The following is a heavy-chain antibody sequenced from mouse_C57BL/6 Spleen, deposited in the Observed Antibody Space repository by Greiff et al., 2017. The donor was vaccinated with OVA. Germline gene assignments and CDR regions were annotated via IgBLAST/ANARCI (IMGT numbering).Heavy chain of an antibody. CDR3: ALLLRYYFDD. V-gene: IGHV1-26*01. Sequence: EVQLQQSGPELVKPGASVKISCKASGYTFTDYYMNWVKQSHGKSLEWIGDINPNNGGTSYNQKFKGKATLTVDKSSSTAYMELRSLTSEDSAVYYCALLLRYYFDDWGQGTTLTVSS. CDR2: INPNNGGT. CDR1: GYTFTDYY. J-gene: IGHJ2*01. D-gene: IGHD1-1*01.